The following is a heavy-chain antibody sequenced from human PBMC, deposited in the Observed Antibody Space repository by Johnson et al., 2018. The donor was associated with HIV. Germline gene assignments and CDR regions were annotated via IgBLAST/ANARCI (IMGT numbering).Heavy chain of an antibody. Sequence: QVQLVESGGGVVQPGRSLRLSCAASGFTFSSYATHWFRQAPGKGLEWVAVISSDGNNKFYSDSVKGRFTVSRDNSKNTLYLQMNSLRGDDTAVYYCARPAIVVLPAGAFDIWGPGTMVTVSS. J-gene: IGHJ3*02. V-gene: IGHV3-30*04. CDR3: ARPAIVVLPAGAFDI. CDR1: GFTFSSYA. D-gene: IGHD2-2*01. CDR2: ISSDGNNK.